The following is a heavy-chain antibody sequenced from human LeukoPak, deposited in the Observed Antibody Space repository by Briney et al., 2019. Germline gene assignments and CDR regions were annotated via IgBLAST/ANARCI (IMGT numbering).Heavy chain of an antibody. CDR3: ASGYCSGGSCYPWFEY. D-gene: IGHD2-15*01. CDR1: GYTFSSYY. J-gene: IGHJ4*02. Sequence: ASVKVSCKASGYTFSSYYMYWVRQAPGQGLEWMGIINPSGDSTRYAQKFQGRVTMTRDMSTSTVYMELSSLRSEGTAVYYCASGYCSGGSCYPWFEYWGQGTLVTVSS. V-gene: IGHV1-46*01. CDR2: INPSGDST.